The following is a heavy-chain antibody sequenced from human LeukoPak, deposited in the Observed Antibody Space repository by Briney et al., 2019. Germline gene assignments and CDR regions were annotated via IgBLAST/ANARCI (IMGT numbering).Heavy chain of an antibody. CDR1: GFTFSNFA. J-gene: IGHJ4*02. D-gene: IGHD3-10*01. CDR2: ISGSGAST. CDR3: TNGRNYYGSGSYYDDFDY. Sequence: GGSLRLSCAASGFTFSNFAMTWVRQGPGKGLEWLSVISGSGASTYYADSVKGRFTISKDNSKKTLYLQMNSLRAEDTAVYYCTNGRNYYGSGSYYDDFDYWGQGTLVTVSS. V-gene: IGHV3-23*01.